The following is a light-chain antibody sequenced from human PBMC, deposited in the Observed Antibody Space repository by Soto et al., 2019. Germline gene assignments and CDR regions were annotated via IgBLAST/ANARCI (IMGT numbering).Light chain of an antibody. V-gene: IGKV3-20*01. J-gene: IGKJ1*01. CDR2: DAS. CDR3: QQYGSSST. Sequence: EIVLTQSPGTLSVSPGERATLSCRASQSVTSSHLAWFQQKPGQAPRLLIFDASSRATGIPDRFSGSGSGTDFTLTISRLEPEDFAVYYCQQYGSSSTFGQGTKVDIK. CDR1: QSVTSSH.